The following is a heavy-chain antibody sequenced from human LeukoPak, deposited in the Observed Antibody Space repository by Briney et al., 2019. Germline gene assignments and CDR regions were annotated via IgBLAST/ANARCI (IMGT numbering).Heavy chain of an antibody. CDR3: AKAVHYDTLAGPGRDHYYYYGMDV. Sequence: GGSLRLSCAASGFTVSSNYMNWVRQAPGKGLEWVSVIYGGGNIYYADSVKGRLTISRDNSKNTLYLQMNSLRAEDTAVNYCAKAVHYDTLAGPGRDHYYYYGMDVWGQGTTVTVSS. J-gene: IGHJ6*02. V-gene: IGHV3-53*05. D-gene: IGHD3-9*01. CDR1: GFTVSSNY. CDR2: IYGGGNI.